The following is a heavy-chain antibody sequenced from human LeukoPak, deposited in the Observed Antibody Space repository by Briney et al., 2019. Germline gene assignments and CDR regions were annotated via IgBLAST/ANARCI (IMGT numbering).Heavy chain of an antibody. CDR1: GGSISSSSYY. V-gene: IGHV4-39*01. CDR3: ARQGSYWGLNY. Sequence: SETLSLTCTVSGGSISSSSYYWGWIRQPPGKGLEWIGSIYYSGSTYYNPSLKSRVTISVDTSKNQFSLKLSSVTAADTAVYYCARQGSYWGLNYWDQGTLVTVSS. CDR2: IYYSGST. J-gene: IGHJ4*02. D-gene: IGHD7-27*01.